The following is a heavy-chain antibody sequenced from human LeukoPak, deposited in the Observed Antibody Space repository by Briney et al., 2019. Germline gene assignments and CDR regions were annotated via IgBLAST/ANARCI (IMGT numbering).Heavy chain of an antibody. V-gene: IGHV3-23*01. CDR3: AKDYSSSTPLGLDAFDI. Sequence: GGSLRLSCAASGFTFSSYAMSWVRQAPGKGLEWVSAISGSGGSTYYVDSVKGRFTISRDNSKNTLYLQMNSLRAEDTAVYYCAKDYSSSTPLGLDAFDIWGQGTMVTVSS. CDR1: GFTFSSYA. D-gene: IGHD6-6*01. CDR2: ISGSGGST. J-gene: IGHJ3*02.